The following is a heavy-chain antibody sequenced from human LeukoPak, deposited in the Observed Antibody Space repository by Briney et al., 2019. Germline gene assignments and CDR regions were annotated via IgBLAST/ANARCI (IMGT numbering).Heavy chain of an antibody. J-gene: IGHJ4*02. CDR1: WITLSNYS. Sequence: GGALRPSSAASWITLSNYSMHLGRPPPGKGGEGGGVISYDGSNKYYADSAKGRFTISRDNSKNTLYLQMNSLRAEDTAVYYCARVVVVPAAIGDDWGQGTLVTVSS. V-gene: IGHV3-30-3*01. D-gene: IGHD2-2*01. CDR2: ISYDGSNK. CDR3: ARVVVVPAAIGDD.